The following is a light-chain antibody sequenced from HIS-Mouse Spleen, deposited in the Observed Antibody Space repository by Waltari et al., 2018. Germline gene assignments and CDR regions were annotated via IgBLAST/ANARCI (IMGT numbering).Light chain of an antibody. CDR1: SSDVGSYNI. J-gene: IGLJ2*01. V-gene: IGLV2-23*03. CDR3: CSYAGSSTFEV. Sequence: QSALTQPASVSGSPGQSITISCTGTSSDVGSYNIVSWYHQHPGKAPKLMIYEGSKRPSGVSNRFSGSKSGNTASLTISGLQAEDEADYYCCSYAGSSTFEVFGGGTKLTVL. CDR2: EGS.